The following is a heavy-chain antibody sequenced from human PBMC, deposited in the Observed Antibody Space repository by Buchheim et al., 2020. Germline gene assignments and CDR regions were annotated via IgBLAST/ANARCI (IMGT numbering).Heavy chain of an antibody. CDR3: ARGYSYGSSYFDY. V-gene: IGHV1-46*01. CDR1: GYTFSTYY. CDR2: INSSGGSA. Sequence: QVQLVQSGAEVKKPGASVKVSCKASGYTFSTYYMHWVRQAPGQGPEWMGLINSSGGSASYAPKFQGRVTMTRDTSTRIVYMELSSLRSEDTAVYYCARGYSYGSSYFDYWGQGTL. J-gene: IGHJ4*02. D-gene: IGHD5-12*01.